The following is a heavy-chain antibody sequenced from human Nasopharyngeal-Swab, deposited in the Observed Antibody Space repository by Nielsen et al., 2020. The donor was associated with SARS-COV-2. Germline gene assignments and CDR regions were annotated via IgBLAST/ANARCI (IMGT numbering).Heavy chain of an antibody. V-gene: IGHV6-1*01. J-gene: IGHJ6*03. CDR1: GDSVSSNSAA. CDR3: ARARRTDIVVVPAAPRGYYMDV. Sequence: SQTLSLTCAISGDSVSSNSAAWNWIRPSPSRGLEWLGRTYYRSKWYNDYAVSVKSRITINPDTSKNQFSLQLNSVTPEDTAVYYCARARRTDIVVVPAAPRGYYMDVWGKGTTVTVSS. CDR2: TYYRSKWYN. D-gene: IGHD2-2*01.